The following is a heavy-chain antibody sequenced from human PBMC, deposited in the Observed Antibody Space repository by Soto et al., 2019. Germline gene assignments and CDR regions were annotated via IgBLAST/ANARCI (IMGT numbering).Heavy chain of an antibody. CDR3: AKDWPSRAAARNYYGMDV. CDR1: GFTFNSYA. D-gene: IGHD6-13*01. Sequence: EVQLLESGGGLVQPGGSLRLSCAASGFTFNSYAMTWVRQAPGKGLEWVSTISGNVLNTYYADSVKGRFTISRDNSKNTLYQRMNSLRAEDTAVYYCAKDWPSRAAARNYYGMDVWGQGTTVTVSS. CDR2: ISGNVLNT. V-gene: IGHV3-23*01. J-gene: IGHJ6*02.